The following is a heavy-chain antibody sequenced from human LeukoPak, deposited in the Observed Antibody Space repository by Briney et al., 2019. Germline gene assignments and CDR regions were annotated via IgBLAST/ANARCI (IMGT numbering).Heavy chain of an antibody. V-gene: IGHV4-34*01. D-gene: IGHD6-13*01. J-gene: IGHJ4*02. Sequence: SETLSLTCAVYGGSFSGYCWSWIRQPPGKGLEWIGEINHSGSTNYNPSLKSRVTISVDTSKNQFSLKLSSVTAADTAVYHCARRRYTGYSSSWYPNDYWGQGTLVTVSS. CDR3: ARRRYTGYSSSWYPNDY. CDR2: INHSGST. CDR1: GGSFSGYC.